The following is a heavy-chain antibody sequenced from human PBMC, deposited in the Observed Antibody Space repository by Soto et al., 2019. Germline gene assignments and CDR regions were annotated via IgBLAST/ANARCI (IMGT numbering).Heavy chain of an antibody. J-gene: IGHJ4*02. CDR3: TKDHPFYYDGSCYDN. Sequence: PGVSLRLSCAASGFTFSNAWMNWVRQAPGKGLEWVGRIKSKVDGGTTDYAAPVKGRFTISRDDSKNTVFLQMDSLKTEDTAVYYCTKDHPFYYDGSCYDNWRQGALDTVSS. V-gene: IGHV3-15*07. CDR2: IKSKVDGGTT. CDR1: GFTFSNAW. D-gene: IGHD3-22*01.